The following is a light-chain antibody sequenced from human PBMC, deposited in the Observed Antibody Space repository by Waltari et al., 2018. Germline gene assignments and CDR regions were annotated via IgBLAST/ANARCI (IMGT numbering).Light chain of an antibody. CDR3: CSYAGASTHVV. V-gene: IGLV2-23*02. Sequence: QSALTQPASVSGSPGQSITISCTGTSSDVGLYNLVSWYQQHPGKAPKLMIYEVTKRPSGVSNRFSGSKSGNTASLTISGLQAEDESDYYCCSYAGASTHVVFGGGTKVTVL. J-gene: IGLJ2*01. CDR2: EVT. CDR1: SSDVGLYNL.